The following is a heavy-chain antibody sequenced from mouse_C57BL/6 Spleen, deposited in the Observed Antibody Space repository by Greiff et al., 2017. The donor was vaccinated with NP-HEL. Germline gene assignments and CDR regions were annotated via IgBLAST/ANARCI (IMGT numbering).Heavy chain of an antibody. D-gene: IGHD4-1*01. Sequence: EVHLVESGGGLVKPGGSLKLSCAASGFTFSDYGMHWVRQAPEKGLEWVAYISSGSSTIYYEDTVKGRFTISRDNAKNTLFLQMTSLRSEDTAMYYCARGSLGAMDYWGQGTSVTVSS. V-gene: IGHV5-17*01. J-gene: IGHJ4*01. CDR3: ARGSLGAMDY. CDR2: ISSGSSTI. CDR1: GFTFSDYG.